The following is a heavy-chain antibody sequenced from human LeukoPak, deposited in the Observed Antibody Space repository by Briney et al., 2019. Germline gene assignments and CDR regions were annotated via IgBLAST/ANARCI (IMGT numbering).Heavy chain of an antibody. CDR3: ARRDSGWTSYYFGY. D-gene: IGHD6-19*01. CDR2: IYYSGST. V-gene: IGHV4-39*01. J-gene: IGHJ4*02. Sequence: SETLSLTCTVSGGSISSSSYYWGWIRQPPGKGLEWIGSIYYSGSTYYNPSLKSRVTISVDTSKNQFSLKLSSVTAADTAVYYCARRDSGWTSYYFGYWGQGTLVTVSS. CDR1: GGSISSSSYY.